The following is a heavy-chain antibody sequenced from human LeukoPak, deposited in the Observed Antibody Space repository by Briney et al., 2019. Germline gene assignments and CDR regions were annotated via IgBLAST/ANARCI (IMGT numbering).Heavy chain of an antibody. V-gene: IGHV1-69*01. Sequence: KVSCKASGGTFSSYAISWVRQAPGQGLEWMGGIIPIFGTANYAQKFQGRVTITADESTSTAYMELSSLRSEDTAVYYCARDSSSWYPWFDPWGQGALVTVSS. CDR3: ARDSSSWYPWFDP. D-gene: IGHD6-13*01. CDR1: GGTFSSYA. J-gene: IGHJ5*02. CDR2: IIPIFGTA.